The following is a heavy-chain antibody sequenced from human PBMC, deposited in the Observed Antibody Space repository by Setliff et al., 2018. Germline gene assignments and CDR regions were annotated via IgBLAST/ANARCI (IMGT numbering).Heavy chain of an antibody. D-gene: IGHD3-16*01. CDR3: TRGDTSTFWD. J-gene: IGHJ4*02. V-gene: IGHV4-31*03. CDR2: IYYSGSTS. Sequence: SETLSLTCTVSGGSISSGGYYWSWIRQHPGKGLEWIGYIYYSGSTSYYNPSLKSRVTISVDTSKNQFSLKLKSVTAADTAVYYCTRGDTSTFWDWGQGTLVTVSS. CDR1: GGSISSGGYY.